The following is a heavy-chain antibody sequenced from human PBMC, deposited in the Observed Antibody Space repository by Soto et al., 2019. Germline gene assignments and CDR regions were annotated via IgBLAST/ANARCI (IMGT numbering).Heavy chain of an antibody. CDR1: GFTFSSYA. V-gene: IGHV3-23*01. CDR2: ISGSGGST. J-gene: IGHJ6*02. Sequence: GESLKISCAASGFTFSSYAMSWVRQAPGKGLEWVSAISGSGGSTYYADSVKGRFTISRDNSKNTLYLQMNSLRAEDTAVYYCAKAVGRYCSSTSCSYEYYYYGMDVWGQGTTVTVSS. CDR3: AKAVGRYCSSTSCSYEYYYYGMDV. D-gene: IGHD2-2*01.